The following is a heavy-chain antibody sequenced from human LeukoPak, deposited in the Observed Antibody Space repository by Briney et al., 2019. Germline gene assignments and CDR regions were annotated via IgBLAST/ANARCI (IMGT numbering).Heavy chain of an antibody. CDR1: GFTFSSYA. D-gene: IGHD2-2*02. CDR2: ISGSGGST. J-gene: IGHJ4*02. V-gene: IGHV3-23*01. Sequence: HPGGSLRLSCAASGFTFSSYAMSWVRQAPGKGLEWVSAISGSGGSTYYADSVKGRFTISRDNSKNTLYLQMNSLRAEDTAVYYCATYCSSTSCYSGSFDYWGQGTLVTVSS. CDR3: ATYCSSTSCYSGSFDY.